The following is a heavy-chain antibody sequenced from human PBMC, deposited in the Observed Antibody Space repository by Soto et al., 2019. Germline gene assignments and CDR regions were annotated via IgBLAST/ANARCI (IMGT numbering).Heavy chain of an antibody. CDR3: ASGSVGMELVAYYSYMDA. CDR1: GYTFTGYS. D-gene: IGHD3-10*01. V-gene: IGHV1-3*01. Sequence: ASVKVSCKASGYTFTGYSMHWVRQAPGQRLEWMGWINAGNGNTKYSQKFQGRVTITRDPSASTAYMELSSLRSEDTAVYYCASGSVGMELVAYYSYMDAWGQGTTVTVSS. J-gene: IGHJ6*03. CDR2: INAGNGNT.